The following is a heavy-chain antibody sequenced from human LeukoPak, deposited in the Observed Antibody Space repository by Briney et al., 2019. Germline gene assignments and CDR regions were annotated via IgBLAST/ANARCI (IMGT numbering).Heavy chain of an antibody. D-gene: IGHD2-21*02. CDR1: GFTFSSYW. J-gene: IGHJ4*02. CDR3: AKADGIVVVTATIDY. CDR2: INSDGSTT. Sequence: GGSLRLSCAASGFTFSSYWLHWVRQPPGKGLVWVSSINSDGSTTNYADSVKGRFTISRDNSKNTLYLQMNSLRAEDTAVYYCAKADGIVVVTATIDYWGQGTLVTVSS. V-gene: IGHV3-74*01.